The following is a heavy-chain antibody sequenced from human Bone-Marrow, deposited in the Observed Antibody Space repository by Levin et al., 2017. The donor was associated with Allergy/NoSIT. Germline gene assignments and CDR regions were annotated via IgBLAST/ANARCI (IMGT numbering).Heavy chain of an antibody. V-gene: IGHV3-7*01. CDR3: ARDRAVAGTRYYYYGMDV. CDR1: GFTFSSYW. Sequence: GWSLRLSCAASGFTFSSYWMSWVRQAPGKGLEWVANIKQDGSEKYYVDSVKGRFTISRDNAKNSLYLQMNSLRAEDTAVYYCARDRAVAGTRYYYYGMDVWGQGTTVTVSS. J-gene: IGHJ6*02. D-gene: IGHD6-19*01. CDR2: IKQDGSEK.